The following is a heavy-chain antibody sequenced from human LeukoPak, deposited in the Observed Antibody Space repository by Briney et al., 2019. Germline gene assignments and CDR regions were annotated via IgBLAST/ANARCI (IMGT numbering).Heavy chain of an antibody. V-gene: IGHV3-7*01. Sequence: GGSLRLSCAASGFTFSSYWMSWVRQAPGKGLEWVANIKQDGSEKYYVDSVKGRFTISRDNAKNSLYLQMNSLRAEDTAVYYCARDLPGIAAAAHDYWGQGTLVTVSS. CDR3: ARDLPGIAAAAHDY. CDR2: IKQDGSEK. CDR1: GFTFSSYW. J-gene: IGHJ4*02. D-gene: IGHD6-13*01.